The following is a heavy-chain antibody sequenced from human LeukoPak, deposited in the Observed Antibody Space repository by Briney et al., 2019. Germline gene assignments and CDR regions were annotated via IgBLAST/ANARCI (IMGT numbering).Heavy chain of an antibody. CDR2: ISYDGSNK. Sequence: GGSLRLSCAASGFTFSSYAMHWVRQAPGKGLEWVAVISYDGSNKYYADSVKGRFTISRDNSKNTLYLQMNSLRAEDTAVYYCARDRPDYGDYSWGATKQAYMDVWGKGTAVTVSS. V-gene: IGHV3-30*01. D-gene: IGHD4-17*01. CDR1: GFTFSSYA. J-gene: IGHJ6*03. CDR3: ARDRPDYGDYSWGATKQAYMDV.